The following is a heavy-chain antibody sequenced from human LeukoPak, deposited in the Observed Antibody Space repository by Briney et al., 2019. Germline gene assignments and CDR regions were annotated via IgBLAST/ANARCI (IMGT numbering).Heavy chain of an antibody. CDR2: INPNSGGT. CDR1: GYTFTGYY. Sequence: ASVKVSCKASGYTFTGYYMHWVRQAPGQGLEWMGWINPNSGGTNYAQKFQGRVTMTRDTSISTAYMELSRLRSDDTAVYYCVRSKESVAALFDPWGQGTLVTVSS. V-gene: IGHV1-2*02. J-gene: IGHJ5*02. CDR3: VRSKESVAALFDP. D-gene: IGHD2-15*01.